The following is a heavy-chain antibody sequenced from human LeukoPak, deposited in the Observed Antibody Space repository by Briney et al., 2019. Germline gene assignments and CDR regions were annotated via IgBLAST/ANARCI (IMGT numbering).Heavy chain of an antibody. CDR2: IGSNSVPT. CDR3: ARDLSGDWYFDL. Sequence: GGSLRLSCAASGFTFGSYSMNWVRQAPGKGLEWVSGIGSNSVPTVYADSVKGRFTISRDNSKSMLYLQMDSLRVEDTAVYYCARDLSGDWYFDLWGRGTLVTVSS. J-gene: IGHJ2*01. D-gene: IGHD7-27*01. CDR1: GFTFGSYS. V-gene: IGHV3-23*01.